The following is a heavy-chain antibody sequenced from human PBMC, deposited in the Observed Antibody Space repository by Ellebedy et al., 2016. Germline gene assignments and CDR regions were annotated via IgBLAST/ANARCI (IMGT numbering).Heavy chain of an antibody. J-gene: IGHJ4*02. D-gene: IGHD3-3*01. V-gene: IGHV1-18*04. CDR2: ISAYNGNT. Sequence: ASVKVSCKASGYTFTSYGLSWVRQAPGQGLEWVGWISAYNGNTNYAQKLQGRVTMTTDTSTSTVYMELRSLRSDDTAMYYCARRGWDFWSGYLAYWGQGTLVTVSS. CDR3: ARRGWDFWSGYLAY. CDR1: GYTFTSYG.